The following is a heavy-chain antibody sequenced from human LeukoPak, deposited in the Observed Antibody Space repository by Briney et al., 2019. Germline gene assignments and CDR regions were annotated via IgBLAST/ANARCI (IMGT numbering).Heavy chain of an antibody. CDR2: ISAYNGNT. Sequence: GAAVTVSYKASGYTFSIYGISWVRQAPGQGLEWMGWISAYNGNTIYAQKLQGRVTMTTDTSTTTAYMELRSLRSDDTAVYYCARTSIAARDSEFDRWGQGTLVTVPS. J-gene: IGHJ5*02. CDR3: ARTSIAARDSEFDR. V-gene: IGHV1-18*01. D-gene: IGHD6-6*01. CDR1: GYTFSIYG.